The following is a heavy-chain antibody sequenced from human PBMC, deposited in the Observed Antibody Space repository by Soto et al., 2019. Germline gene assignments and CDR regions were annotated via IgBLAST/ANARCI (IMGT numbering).Heavy chain of an antibody. CDR3: ARIFRTGIAAAGTADY. D-gene: IGHD6-13*01. CDR2: ISAYNGNT. V-gene: IGHV1-18*01. CDR1: GYTFTSYG. Sequence: QVQLVQSGAEVKKPGASVKVSCKASGYTFTSYGISWVRQAPGQGLEWMGWISAYNGNTNYAQKLQGRVTMTTDTSTSTAYMELRSLRSEDTAVYYCARIFRTGIAAAGTADYWGQGTLVTVSS. J-gene: IGHJ4*02.